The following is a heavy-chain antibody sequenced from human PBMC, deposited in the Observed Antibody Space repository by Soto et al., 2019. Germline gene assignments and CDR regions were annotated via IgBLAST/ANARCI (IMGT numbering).Heavy chain of an antibody. CDR3: ARVCGFGELSDLNDY. J-gene: IGHJ4*02. CDR2: IYYSGST. CDR1: GGSISSSSYY. D-gene: IGHD3-10*01. Sequence: QLQLQESGPGLVKPSETLSLTCTVSGGSISSSSYYWGWIRQPPGKGLEWIGSIYYSGSTYYNPSLTSRVTISVDTSKNQFSLKLSSVTAADTAVYYCARVCGFGELSDLNDYWGQGTMVTVSS. V-gene: IGHV4-39*01.